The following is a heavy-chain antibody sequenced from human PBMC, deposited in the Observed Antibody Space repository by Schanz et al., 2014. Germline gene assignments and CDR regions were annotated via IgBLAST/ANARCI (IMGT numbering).Heavy chain of an antibody. V-gene: IGHV1-8*02. J-gene: IGHJ4*02. Sequence: QVQLVQSGAEVKKPGASVRLSCEASGYTFTSYDINWVRQATGQGLEWMGWMNSKTGNTGYAQRLQGRVTMTRNTSITTAYLELSRLRSGDTAVYYCTKGRTFGRWGQGTLVTVSS. D-gene: IGHD3-16*01. CDR2: MNSKTGNT. CDR3: TKGRTFGR. CDR1: GYTFTSYD.